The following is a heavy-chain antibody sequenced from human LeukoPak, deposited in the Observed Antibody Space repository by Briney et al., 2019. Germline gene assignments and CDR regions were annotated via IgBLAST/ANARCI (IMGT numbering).Heavy chain of an antibody. CDR2: ISSSSRYI. V-gene: IGHV3-21*01. Sequence: GGSLRLSRAASGFTFSSYSMNWVRQAPGKGLEWVSSISSSSRYIYYADSVKGRFTISRDNAKNSLYLQMNSLRAEDTAVYYCAELGITMIGGVWGKGTTVTISS. J-gene: IGHJ6*04. D-gene: IGHD3-10*02. CDR3: AELGITMIGGV. CDR1: GFTFSSYS.